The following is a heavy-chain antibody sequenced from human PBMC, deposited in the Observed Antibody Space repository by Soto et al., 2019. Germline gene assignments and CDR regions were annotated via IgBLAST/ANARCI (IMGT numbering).Heavy chain of an antibody. J-gene: IGHJ3*02. V-gene: IGHV4-59*01. CDR2: IYYSGST. CDR1: GGSISSYY. D-gene: IGHD3-16*02. Sequence: PPETLSLTCTVSGGSISSYYWSWIRQPPGKGLEWIGYIYYSGSTNYNPSLKSRVTISVDTSKNQFSLKLSSVTAADTAVYYCVREGHDYVWGSYRYRGAFDIWGQGTMVTVSS. CDR3: VREGHDYVWGSYRYRGAFDI.